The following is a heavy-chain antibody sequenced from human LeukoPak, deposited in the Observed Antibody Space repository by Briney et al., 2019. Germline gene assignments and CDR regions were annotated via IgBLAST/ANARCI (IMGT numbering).Heavy chain of an antibody. V-gene: IGHV5-51*01. D-gene: IGHD6-6*01. CDR1: GSRFTSYW. J-gene: IGHJ6*03. CDR2: IYPGDSDT. Sequence: GGSLQISCKGSGSRFTSYWIGGVRQLPGKGLEGMGIIYPGDSDTRYSPSFQGQVTISAAKSISTAYLQWSSLKASDTAMYYCARHRGSSSSYYYYMDVWGKGTTVTVSS. CDR3: ARHRGSSSSYYYYMDV.